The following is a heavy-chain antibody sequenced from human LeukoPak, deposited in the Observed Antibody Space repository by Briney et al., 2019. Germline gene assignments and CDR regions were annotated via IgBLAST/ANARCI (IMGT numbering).Heavy chain of an antibody. CDR3: ARTGYCSGGSCYGGWFDP. CDR2: IYYTGST. CDR1: GGSVSRDSYY. Sequence: SETLSLTCSVSGGSVSRDSYYWSWIRQPPGKGLEWIAYIYYTGSTKYNPSLKSRVTISVDTSKNQFSLELNSVTAADTAVYYCARTGYCSGGSCYGGWFDPWGQGTLVSVSS. J-gene: IGHJ5*02. D-gene: IGHD2-15*01. V-gene: IGHV4-61*01.